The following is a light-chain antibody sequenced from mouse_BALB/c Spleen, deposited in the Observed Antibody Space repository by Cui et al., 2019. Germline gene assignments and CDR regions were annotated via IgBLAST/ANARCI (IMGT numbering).Light chain of an antibody. J-gene: IGKJ5*01. Sequence: DIKMTHSPSSMYASLGGGVTITCKASQDINSYLSWFQQKPGKSPKTLMYRANRLVDGVPSRFSGSGSGQDYSLTISSLEYEDMGIYYCLQYDEFPLTFGAGTKLELK. CDR2: RAN. V-gene: IGKV14-111*01. CDR3: LQYDEFPLT. CDR1: QDINSY.